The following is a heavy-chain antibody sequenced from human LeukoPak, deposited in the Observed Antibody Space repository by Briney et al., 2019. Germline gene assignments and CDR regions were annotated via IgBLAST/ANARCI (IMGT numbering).Heavy chain of an antibody. CDR1: GYTFTSYG. D-gene: IGHD5-18*01. Sequence: ASVKVSCKASGYTFTSYGISWVRQAPGQGLEWMGWISVYNGNTNYAQKFQGRVTMTRDTSISTAYMELSRPRSDDTAVYYCARAKVDTAMVKGTYYYYMDVWGKGTTVTVSS. CDR2: ISVYNGNT. V-gene: IGHV1-18*01. J-gene: IGHJ6*03. CDR3: ARAKVDTAMVKGTYYYYMDV.